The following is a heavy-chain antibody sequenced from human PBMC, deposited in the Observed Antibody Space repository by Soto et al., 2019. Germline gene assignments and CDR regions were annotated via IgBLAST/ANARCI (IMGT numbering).Heavy chain of an antibody. Sequence: EVQLLESGGGLVQPGGSLRLSCAASGFTFSSYAMSWVRQAPGKGLEWVSAISGSGGSTYYADSVKGRFTISRDNSKNTLYLQMNSLRAEYTAVYYCATLTEEFFGWFDPWGQGTLVTVSS. CDR3: ATLTEEFFGWFDP. V-gene: IGHV3-23*01. J-gene: IGHJ5*02. CDR2: ISGSGGST. D-gene: IGHD3-10*01. CDR1: GFTFSSYA.